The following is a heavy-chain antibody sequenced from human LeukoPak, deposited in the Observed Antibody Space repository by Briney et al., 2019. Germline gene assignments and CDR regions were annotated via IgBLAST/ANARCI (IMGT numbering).Heavy chain of an antibody. V-gene: IGHV3-21*01. CDR3: VRLVVGVGFDS. CDR1: GFTFSVYS. Sequence: RGSLRLSCAASGFTFSVYSMNWVRQAPGKGLEWVSFISNSSSYIFYADSVKGRFNISRDDAKNSLYLQMNSLRAEDTAVYYCVRLVVGVGFDSWGQGSLVTVSS. CDR2: ISNSSSYI. D-gene: IGHD1-26*01. J-gene: IGHJ4*02.